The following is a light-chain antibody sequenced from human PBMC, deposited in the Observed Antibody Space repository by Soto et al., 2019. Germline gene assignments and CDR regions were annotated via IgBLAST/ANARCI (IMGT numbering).Light chain of an antibody. V-gene: IGKV3-20*01. Sequence: IVLTQLPCTLTLSPVKRAYLSWRACQSVSSNYLVWYQQKPGQAPRLLIYGASSRSTGIPDRVSGSGPGTDVSLTISRLEPEDFAVYYGQQYGSSPITFGQGTRLEI. J-gene: IGKJ5*01. CDR1: QSVSSNY. CDR2: GAS. CDR3: QQYGSSPIT.